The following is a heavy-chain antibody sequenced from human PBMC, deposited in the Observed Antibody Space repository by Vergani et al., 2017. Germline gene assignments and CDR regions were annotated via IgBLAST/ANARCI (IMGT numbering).Heavy chain of an antibody. CDR2: IYYSGST. Sequence: QVQLQESGPGLVKPSETLSLTCTVSGGSISSYYWSWIRQPPGKGLEWIGYIYYSGSTNYNPSLKSRVTISVDTSKNQFSLKLSSVTAADTAVYYCARGWYYYGSGSHTYNWFDPWGQGTLVTVSS. J-gene: IGHJ5*02. D-gene: IGHD3-10*01. V-gene: IGHV4-59*01. CDR1: GGSISSYY. CDR3: ARGWYYYGSGSHTYNWFDP.